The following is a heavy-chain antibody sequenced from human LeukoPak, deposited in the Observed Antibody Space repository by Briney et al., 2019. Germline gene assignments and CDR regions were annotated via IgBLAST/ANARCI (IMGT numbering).Heavy chain of an antibody. CDR3: ARLLSAADYFDY. CDR1: GGSFSGYY. D-gene: IGHD6-25*01. V-gene: IGHV4-34*01. CDR2: INHSGST. Sequence: SETLSLTCAVYGGSFSGYYWSWTRQPPGKGLEWIGEINHSGSTNYNPSLKSRVTISVDTSKNQFSLKLSSVTAADTAVYYCARLLSAADYFDYWGQGTLVTVSS. J-gene: IGHJ4*02.